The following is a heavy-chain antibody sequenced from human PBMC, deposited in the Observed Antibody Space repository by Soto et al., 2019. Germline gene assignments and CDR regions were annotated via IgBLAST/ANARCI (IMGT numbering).Heavy chain of an antibody. J-gene: IGHJ4*02. V-gene: IGHV3-73*01. D-gene: IGHD2-15*01. CDR1: GFTFSGSA. CDR2: IRSKANSYAT. Sequence: EVQLVESGGGLVQPGGSLKLSCAASGFTFSGSAMHWVRQASGKGLEWVGRIRSKANSYATAYAASVKGRFTISRDDSKNTAYRQMNSLKTEDTAVYYCSAQYCSGGSCSGDWGQGTLVTVSS. CDR3: SAQYCSGGSCSGD.